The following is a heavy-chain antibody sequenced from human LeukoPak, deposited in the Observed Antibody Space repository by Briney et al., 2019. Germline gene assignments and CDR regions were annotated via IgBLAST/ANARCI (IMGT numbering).Heavy chain of an antibody. Sequence: GGSLRLSCAASGFTFSSYGMHWVRQAPGKGLEWVAVIWYDGSNKYYADSVKGRFTISRDNSKNTLYLQINSLRAEDKAVYYFPKDMATTVTSLGSWGQGTLVTVSS. CDR1: GFTFSSYG. CDR3: PKDMATTVTSLGS. V-gene: IGHV3-33*06. J-gene: IGHJ5*02. D-gene: IGHD4-17*01. CDR2: IWYDGSNK.